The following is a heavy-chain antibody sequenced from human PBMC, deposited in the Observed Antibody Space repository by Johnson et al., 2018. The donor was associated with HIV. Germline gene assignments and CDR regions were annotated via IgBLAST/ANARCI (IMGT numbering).Heavy chain of an antibody. J-gene: IGHJ3*02. CDR1: GFTFSSYA. V-gene: IGHV3-23*04. CDR2: ISGSGGST. Sequence: EVQLVESGGGVVQPGRSLRLSCAASGFTFSSYAMSWVRQAPGTGLEWVSAISGSGGSTYYAASVKGRFTISRDNSKNTLYLQMNSLRAEDTAVYYCAKVRRGSSWYIAFDIWGQGTMVTVSS. D-gene: IGHD6-13*01. CDR3: AKVRRGSSWYIAFDI.